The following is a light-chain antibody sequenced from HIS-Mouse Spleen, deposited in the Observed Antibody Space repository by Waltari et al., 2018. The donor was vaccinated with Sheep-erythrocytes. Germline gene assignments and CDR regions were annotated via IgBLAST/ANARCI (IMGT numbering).Light chain of an antibody. V-gene: IGKV3-20*01. CDR1: QRVSSSY. Sequence: EIVLTQSPGTLSLSPGERATLSCRASQRVSSSYLAWYQQKPGQAPRLLSYGASSRATGIPDRFSGSGSGTDFTLTISRLEPEDFAVYYCQQYGSSPPYTFGQGTKLEIK. CDR3: QQYGSSPPYT. J-gene: IGKJ2*01. CDR2: GAS.